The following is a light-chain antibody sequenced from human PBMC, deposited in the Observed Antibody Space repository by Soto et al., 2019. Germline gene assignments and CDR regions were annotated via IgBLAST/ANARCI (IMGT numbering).Light chain of an antibody. J-gene: IGLJ1*01. CDR3: SSYTSSSTLGV. CDR2: EVS. V-gene: IGLV2-14*01. CDR1: SSDVGGYNY. Sequence: ALTQPASVSGSPGQSITISCTGTSSDVGGYNYVSWYQQHPGKAPKLMIYEVSNRPSGVSNRFSGSKSGNTASLTISGLQAEDEADYYCSSYTSSSTLGVFGTGTKVTVL.